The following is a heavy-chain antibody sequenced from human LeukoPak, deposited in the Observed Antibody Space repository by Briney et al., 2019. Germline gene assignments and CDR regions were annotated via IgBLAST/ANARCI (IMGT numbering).Heavy chain of an antibody. D-gene: IGHD6-13*01. CDR1: GFTFSSYA. CDR2: ISGSGGST. Sequence: GGSVRLSCAASGFTFSSYAMSWVRQAPGKGLEWVSAISGSGGSTYYADSVKGRFTISRDNSKNTLYLQMNSLRAEDTAVYYCAGDNSSSWSRPFDYWGQGTLVTVSS. J-gene: IGHJ4*02. V-gene: IGHV3-23*01. CDR3: AGDNSSSWSRPFDY.